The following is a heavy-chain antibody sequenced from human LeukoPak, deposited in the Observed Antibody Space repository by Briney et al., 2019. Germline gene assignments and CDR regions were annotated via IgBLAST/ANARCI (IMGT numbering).Heavy chain of an antibody. Sequence: SETLSVTCAVFGGSFSGYYWSWIRQSPEKGLEWIGEMSHTGATNYNPSPKSRVTVSVDTSKKQFSLNLRSVTAADTAVYYCARGLHYNILTGGMDVWGQGTTVIVSS. D-gene: IGHD3-9*01. CDR3: ARGLHYNILTGGMDV. V-gene: IGHV4-34*01. CDR2: MSHTGAT. CDR1: GGSFSGYY. J-gene: IGHJ6*02.